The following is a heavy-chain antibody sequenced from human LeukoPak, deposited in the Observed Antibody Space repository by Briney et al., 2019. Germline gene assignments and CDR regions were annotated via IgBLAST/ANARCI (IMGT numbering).Heavy chain of an antibody. CDR3: ARDYGGNHISGYWYFDL. CDR2: IYTSGST. V-gene: IGHV4-4*07. Sequence: SETLSLTCTVSGGSISSYYWSWIRQPAGKGLEWIGRIYTSGSTNYNPSLKSRVPMSVDTSKNQFSLKLSSVTAAATAVYYCARDYGGNHISGYWYFDLWGRGAQVTVSS. J-gene: IGHJ2*01. D-gene: IGHD4-23*01. CDR1: GGSISSYY.